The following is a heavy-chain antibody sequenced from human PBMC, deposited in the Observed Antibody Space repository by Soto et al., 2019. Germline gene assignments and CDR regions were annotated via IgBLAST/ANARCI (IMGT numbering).Heavy chain of an antibody. CDR1: GFTFSSYG. CDR3: ARPDLAYCGGDCYSGFYYYGMDV. J-gene: IGHJ6*02. V-gene: IGHV3-33*01. CDR2: IWYDGSNK. Sequence: QVQLVESGGGVVQPGRSLRLSCAASGFTFSSYGMHWVRQAPGKGLEWVAVIWYDGSNKYYADSVKGRFTISRDNSKNTRYLQMNSLRAEDTAVYYCARPDLAYCGGDCYSGFYYYGMDVWGQGTTVTVSS. D-gene: IGHD2-21*02.